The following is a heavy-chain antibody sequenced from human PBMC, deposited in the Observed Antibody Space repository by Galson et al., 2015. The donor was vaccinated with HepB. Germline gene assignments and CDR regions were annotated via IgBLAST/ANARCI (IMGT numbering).Heavy chain of an antibody. V-gene: IGHV1-69*04. D-gene: IGHD3-22*01. J-gene: IGHJ3*02. CDR3: TSGGGYYYDSSGYHDGLGAFDI. Sequence: SVKVSCKASGGTFSSYAISWVRQAPGQGLEWMGRIIPILGIANYAQKFQGRVTITADKSTSTAYMELSSLRSEDTAVYYCTSGGGYYYDSSGYHDGLGAFDIWGQGTMVTVSS. CDR2: IIPILGIA. CDR1: GGTFSSYA.